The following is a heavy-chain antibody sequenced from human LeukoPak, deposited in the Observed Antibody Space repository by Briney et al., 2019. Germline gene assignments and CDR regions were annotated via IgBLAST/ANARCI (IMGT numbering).Heavy chain of an antibody. D-gene: IGHD2-15*01. V-gene: IGHV3-11*04. CDR1: GFTFSDYF. Sequence: GGSLRLSCVASGFTFSDYFMSWIRQAPGKGLEWLSFINSEGNNIYYADSVKGRFTISRDNARNTLYLEMNSLRMEDTAKYYCATSRGFDHWGQGTLVTVSS. CDR3: ATSRGFDH. J-gene: IGHJ4*02. CDR2: INSEGNNI.